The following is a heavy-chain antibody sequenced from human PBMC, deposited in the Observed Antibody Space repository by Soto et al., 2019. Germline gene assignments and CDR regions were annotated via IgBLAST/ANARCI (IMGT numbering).Heavy chain of an antibody. CDR3: AKRRGAGGHFDY. Sequence: GGSLRLSCAASGFTFTNYAMGWVRQAPGKGLEWVSVVSSGGSTYYADSVTGRFTVSRDNSKNTLSLQMNSLRAEDTAVYYCAKRRGAGGHFDYWGQGALVTVSS. CDR1: GFTFTNYA. J-gene: IGHJ4*02. D-gene: IGHD2-15*01. CDR2: VSSGGST. V-gene: IGHV3-23*01.